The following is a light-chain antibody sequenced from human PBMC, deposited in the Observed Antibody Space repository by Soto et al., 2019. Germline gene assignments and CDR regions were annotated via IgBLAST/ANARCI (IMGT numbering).Light chain of an antibody. CDR1: QSVSSN. CDR2: GAS. V-gene: IGKV3-15*01. Sequence: EIVMTQSPATLSVSPGERATLSCRASQSVSSNLAWYQQKPGQAPRLLIYGASTRATGIPARFSGRGSGTDFTLTISSLQSEDFAVYYCQQYNNWPPLTFGGGTKVDI. J-gene: IGKJ4*01. CDR3: QQYNNWPPLT.